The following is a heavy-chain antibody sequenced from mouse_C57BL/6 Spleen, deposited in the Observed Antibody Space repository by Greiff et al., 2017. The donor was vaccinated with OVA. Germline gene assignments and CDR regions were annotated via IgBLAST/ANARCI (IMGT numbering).Heavy chain of an antibody. V-gene: IGHV1-64*01. Sequence: QVQLQQPGAELVKPGASVKLSCKASGYTFTSYWMHWVKQRPGQGLEWIGMIHPNSGSTNYNEKFKSKAKLTVDKSSSTAYMQLSSLTSEDSAVYYCARSEYYGSSSYWYFDVWGTGTTVTVSS. CDR1: GYTFTSYW. CDR3: ARSEYYGSSSYWYFDV. D-gene: IGHD1-1*01. J-gene: IGHJ1*03. CDR2: IHPNSGST.